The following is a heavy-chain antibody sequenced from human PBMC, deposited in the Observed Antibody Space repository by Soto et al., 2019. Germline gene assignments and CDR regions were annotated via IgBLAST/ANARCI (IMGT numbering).Heavy chain of an antibody. CDR2: IYYSGST. V-gene: IGHV4-59*01. D-gene: IGHD6-13*01. CDR3: ARAMRQQLVKNYYYGMDV. Sequence: TLSLTCTVSGGSIGSYYWSWIRQPPGKGLEWIGYIYYSGSTNYNPSLKSRVTISVDTSKNQFSLKLSSVTAADTAVYYCARAMRQQLVKNYYYGMDVWGQGTTVTVSS. CDR1: GGSIGSYY. J-gene: IGHJ6*02.